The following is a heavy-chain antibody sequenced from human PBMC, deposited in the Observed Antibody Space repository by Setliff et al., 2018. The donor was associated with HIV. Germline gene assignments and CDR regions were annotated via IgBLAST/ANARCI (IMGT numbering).Heavy chain of an antibody. CDR3: ARETIRSGHPSEAGFDF. CDR1: GSFITSGYY. CDR2: VYQSGNT. V-gene: IGHV4-38-2*02. J-gene: IGHJ4*02. D-gene: IGHD6-19*01. Sequence: SETLSLTCDVSGSFITSGYYWGWVRQPPGKGLEWIGTVYQSGNTYYNPSLKSRVTMSVDTSKNQFSLNLNSVTAADTAVYYCARETIRSGHPSEAGFDFWGQGALVTVSS.